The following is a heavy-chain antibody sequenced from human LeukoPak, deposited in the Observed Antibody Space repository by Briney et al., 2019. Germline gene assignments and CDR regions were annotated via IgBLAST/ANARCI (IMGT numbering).Heavy chain of an antibody. CDR3: ASLLGYCSGGSCSPYYFDY. CDR1: GYTFTGYY. CDR2: INPNSGGT. D-gene: IGHD2-15*01. J-gene: IGHJ4*02. V-gene: IGHV1-2*02. Sequence: ASVKVSCKASGYTFTGYYMHRVRQAPGQGLEWMGWINPNSGGTNYAQKFQGRATMTRDTSISTAYMELSRLRSDDTAVYYCASLLGYCSGGSCSPYYFDYWGQGTLVTVSS.